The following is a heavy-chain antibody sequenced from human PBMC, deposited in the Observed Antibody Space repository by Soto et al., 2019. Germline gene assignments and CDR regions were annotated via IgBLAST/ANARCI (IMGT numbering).Heavy chain of an antibody. CDR3: ARQGSAYYDFWSGYYRSAFDI. CDR1: GYSFTSYW. V-gene: IGHV5-51*01. J-gene: IGHJ3*02. D-gene: IGHD3-3*01. CDR2: IYPGDSDT. Sequence: LGESLKISCKGSGYSFTSYWIGWVRQMPGKGLEWMGIIYPGDSDTRYSPSFQGQITISADKSISTAYLQWSSLKASDTAMYYCARQGSAYYDFWSGYYRSAFDIWGQGTMVTVSS.